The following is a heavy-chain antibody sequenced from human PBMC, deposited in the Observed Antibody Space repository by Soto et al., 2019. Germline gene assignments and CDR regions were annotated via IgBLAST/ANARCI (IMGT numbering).Heavy chain of an antibody. V-gene: IGHV4-34*01. CDR2: INHSGST. CDR1: GGSFGGSY. Sequence: XETLSLPVASYGGSFGGSYWSWLRQPPGKGLEWIGEINHSGSTNYNPSLKSRVTISVDTSKNQFSLKLRSVTAADTAVYYCARGLKVMRRGYFDDWGQGTLVTVSS. D-gene: IGHD2-8*01. J-gene: IGHJ4*02. CDR3: ARGLKVMRRGYFDD.